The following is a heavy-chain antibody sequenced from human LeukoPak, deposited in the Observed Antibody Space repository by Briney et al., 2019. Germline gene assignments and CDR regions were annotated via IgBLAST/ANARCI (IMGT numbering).Heavy chain of an antibody. CDR3: ARQDSGSSPYYYYHGMDV. CDR1: GFTFSSYW. V-gene: IGHV3-7*01. J-gene: IGHJ6*02. D-gene: IGHD1-26*01. CDR2: IKQDGSEK. Sequence: GGSLRLSCAASGFTFSSYWMSWVRQAPGKGLEWVANIKQDGSEKYYVDSVKGRFTISRDNAKNSLYLQMNSLRAEGTAVYYCARQDSGSSPYYYYHGMDVWGQGTTVTVSS.